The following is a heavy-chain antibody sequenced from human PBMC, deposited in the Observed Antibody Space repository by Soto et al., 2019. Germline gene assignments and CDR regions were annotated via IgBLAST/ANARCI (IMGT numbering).Heavy chain of an antibody. CDR3: VRGLGSGSYFDN. CDR1: GFIFSDYG. D-gene: IGHD1-26*01. J-gene: IGHJ4*02. CDR2: IWNDGSNK. Sequence: GGSLRLSCAASGFIFSDYGIHWVRQAPGKGLGWVAVIWNDGSNKYYADSVKGRFTISRDNSKNTLYLQMNSLRAEDTAVYYCVRGLGSGSYFDNWGQGTLVTVSS. V-gene: IGHV3-33*01.